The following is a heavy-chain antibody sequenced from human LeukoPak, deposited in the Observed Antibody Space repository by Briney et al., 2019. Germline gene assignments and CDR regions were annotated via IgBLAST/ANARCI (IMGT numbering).Heavy chain of an antibody. Sequence: MASETLSLTCTVSGYSISSGYYWGWIRQPPGKGLEWIGSIYHSGSTYYNPSLKSRVTISVDTSKNQFSLKLSSVTAADTAVYYCASGAGGWGPYYFDYWGQGTLVTVSS. J-gene: IGHJ4*02. CDR2: IYHSGST. CDR1: GYSISSGYY. D-gene: IGHD6-19*01. CDR3: ASGAGGWGPYYFDY. V-gene: IGHV4-38-2*02.